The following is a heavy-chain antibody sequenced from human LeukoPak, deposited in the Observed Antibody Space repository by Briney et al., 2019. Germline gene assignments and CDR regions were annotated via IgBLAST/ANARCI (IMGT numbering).Heavy chain of an antibody. CDR3: ARADYDYVWGSYRQYYFDY. CDR2: IKQGGSEK. Sequence: GGSLRLSCAASGFTFSSYAMSWVRQAPGKGLEWVANIKQGGSEKYYVDSVKGRFTISRDNAKNSLYLQMNSLRAEDTAVYYCARADYDYVWGSYRQYYFDYWGQGTLVTVSS. CDR1: GFTFSSYA. D-gene: IGHD3-16*02. V-gene: IGHV3-7*01. J-gene: IGHJ4*02.